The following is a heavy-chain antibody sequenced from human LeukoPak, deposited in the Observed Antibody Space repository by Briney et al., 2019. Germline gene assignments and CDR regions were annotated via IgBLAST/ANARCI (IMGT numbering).Heavy chain of an antibody. CDR3: ARGPNVYGNSSGLIRDYYYYMDV. CDR2: FDPEDGET. D-gene: IGHD6-6*01. Sequence: GASVKVSCKVSGYTLTELSMHWVRQAPGKGLEWMGGFDPEDGETIYAQKFQGRVTMTEGTSTDTAYMELSSLRPEDTAVYYCARGPNVYGNSSGLIRDYYYYMDVWGKGTTVTVSS. CDR1: GYTLTELS. V-gene: IGHV1-24*01. J-gene: IGHJ6*03.